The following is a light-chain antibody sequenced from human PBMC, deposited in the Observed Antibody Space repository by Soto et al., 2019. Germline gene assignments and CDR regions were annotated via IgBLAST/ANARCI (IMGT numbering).Light chain of an antibody. CDR1: QSVGSN. J-gene: IGKJ4*01. CDR3: QEYSNWPLRS. CDR2: GAS. V-gene: IGKV3-15*01. Sequence: EEVLTQDPAALAVSPRAGATLSYRASQSVGSNLAWYQQKPRQTPRVLIYGASTRAIGIPDRFSVSGFGTEFTLTTSYLQSEDFVVYSCQEYSNWPLRSFAGGTKVDIK.